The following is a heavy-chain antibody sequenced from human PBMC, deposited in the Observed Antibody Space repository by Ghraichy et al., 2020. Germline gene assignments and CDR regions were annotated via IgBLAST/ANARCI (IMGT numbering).Heavy chain of an antibody. CDR1: GFDFDDYY. V-gene: IGHV3-11*01. J-gene: IGHJ4*02. D-gene: IGHD6-19*01. CDR2: ISSSGTTI. Sequence: GGSLRLSCIVSGFDFDDYYMAWVRQAPGKGLEWISYISSSGTTIQYSASLMGRVTVSGDNAKNSMYLHMNSVRADDTAVYYCARDPQWLAHFDVWGQGTLVTVSS. CDR3: ARDPQWLAHFDV.